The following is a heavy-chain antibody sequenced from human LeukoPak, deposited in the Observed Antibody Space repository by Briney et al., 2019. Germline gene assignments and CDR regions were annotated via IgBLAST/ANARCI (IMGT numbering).Heavy chain of an antibody. J-gene: IGHJ4*02. CDR2: ISGSGGST. D-gene: IGHD6-19*01. CDR1: GFTFSSYA. CDR3: AKGSGGWYKGFFDY. V-gene: IGHV3-23*01. Sequence: GGSLRLSCAASGFTFSSYAMSSVRQAPGKGLEWVSAISGSGGSTYYADSVKGRFTISRDNSKNTLYLQMNSLRAEDTAVYYCAKGSGGWYKGFFDYWGQGTLVTVSS.